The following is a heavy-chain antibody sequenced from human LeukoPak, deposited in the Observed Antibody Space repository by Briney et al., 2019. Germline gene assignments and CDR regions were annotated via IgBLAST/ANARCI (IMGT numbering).Heavy chain of an antibody. Sequence: GGSLGLSCAASGFTFDDYAMHWVRQAPGKGLEWVSGISWNRCSIGYADSVKGRFTISRDNAKNSLYLQMNTLGAEDTALYYCAKGRELWFGFDYWGQGTLVTVSS. D-gene: IGHD3-10*01. V-gene: IGHV3-9*01. CDR2: ISWNRCSI. CDR3: AKGRELWFGFDY. CDR1: GFTFDDYA. J-gene: IGHJ4*02.